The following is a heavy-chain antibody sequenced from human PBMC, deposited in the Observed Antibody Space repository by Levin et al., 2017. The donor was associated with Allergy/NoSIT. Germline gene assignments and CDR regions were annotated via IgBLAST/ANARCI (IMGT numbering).Heavy chain of an antibody. CDR2: MNPNSGNR. D-gene: IGHD3-10*01. J-gene: IGHJ4*02. V-gene: IGHV1-8*01. CDR1: GYTFTSYD. CDR3: ASLDHYYAGSRTVDY. Sequence: GESLKISCKASGYTFTSYDITWVRQAPGQGLEWMGWMNPNSGNRGYAQKFEGRVTMTRNTPNNTAYMELTSLRSEDTAVYYCASLDHYYAGSRTVDYWGQGTLVTVSS.